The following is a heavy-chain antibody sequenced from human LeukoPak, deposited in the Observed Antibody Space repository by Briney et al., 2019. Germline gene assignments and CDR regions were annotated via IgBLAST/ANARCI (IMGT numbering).Heavy chain of an antibody. D-gene: IGHD6-13*01. J-gene: IGHJ3*02. CDR2: IYYSGST. CDR1: GGSISSYY. V-gene: IGHV4-59*01. Sequence: PSQTLSLTCTVSGGSISSYYWSWIRQPPGKGLEWIGYIYYSGSTNYNPSLKSRVTISVDTSKNQFSLKLSSVTAADTAVYYCARVGLAAAGTGDAFDIWGQGTMVTVSS. CDR3: ARVGLAAAGTGDAFDI.